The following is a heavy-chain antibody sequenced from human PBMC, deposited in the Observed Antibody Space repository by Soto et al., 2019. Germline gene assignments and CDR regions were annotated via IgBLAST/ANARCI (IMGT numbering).Heavy chain of an antibody. CDR2: IYYSGST. Sequence: QVQLQESGPGLVKPSETLSLTCTVSGGSVSSGSYYWSWIRQPQGKGLEWIGYIYYSGSTNYNPSLKSRVTISVDTSKNQFSLKLSSVTAADTAVYYCARGQWLADYWGQGTLVTVSS. J-gene: IGHJ4*02. D-gene: IGHD6-19*01. V-gene: IGHV4-61*01. CDR3: ARGQWLADY. CDR1: GGSVSSGSYY.